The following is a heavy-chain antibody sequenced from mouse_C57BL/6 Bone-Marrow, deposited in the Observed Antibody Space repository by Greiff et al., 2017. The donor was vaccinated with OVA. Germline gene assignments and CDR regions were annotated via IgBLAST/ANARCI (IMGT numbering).Heavy chain of an antibody. Sequence: VQLVESGPGLVAPSQSLSITCTVSGFSLTSYGVHWVRQPPGKGLEWLVVIWSDGSTTYNSALKSRLSISKDNSKSQVFLKMNSLQTDDTAMYYCARDYSNYPYYYAMDYWGQGTSVTVSS. CDR1: GFSLTSYG. CDR3: ARDYSNYPYYYAMDY. V-gene: IGHV2-6*03. CDR2: IWSDGST. D-gene: IGHD2-5*01. J-gene: IGHJ4*01.